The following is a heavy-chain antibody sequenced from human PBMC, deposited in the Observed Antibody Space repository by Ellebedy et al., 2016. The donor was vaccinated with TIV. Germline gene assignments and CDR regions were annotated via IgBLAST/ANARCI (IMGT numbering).Heavy chain of an antibody. Sequence: GESLKISCAASGFTFSNAWMNWVRQAPGKGLEWVGRIKSKTDGGTTDYAAPVKGRFTISRDDSKNTLYLQMNSLKTEDTAVYYCTTRVTAKQSQHWGQGTLVTVSS. V-gene: IGHV3-15*07. CDR3: TTRVTAKQSQH. D-gene: IGHD2-21*02. J-gene: IGHJ1*01. CDR1: GFTFSNAW. CDR2: IKSKTDGGTT.